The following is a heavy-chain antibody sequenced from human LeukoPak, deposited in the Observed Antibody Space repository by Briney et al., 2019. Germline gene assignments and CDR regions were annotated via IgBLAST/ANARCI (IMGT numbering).Heavy chain of an antibody. V-gene: IGHV1-2*02. CDR2: INPNSGGT. J-gene: IGHJ6*03. CDR3: ARDYDEGYCSGGSCYSPQYYYYYMDV. D-gene: IGHD2-15*01. Sequence: GASVKVSCKASGYTFTGYYMHWVRQAPGQGLEWMGWINPNSGGTNYAQKFQGRVTMTRDTSISTAYMGLSRLRSDDTAVYYCARDYDEGYCSGGSCYSPQYYYYYMDVWGKGTTVTVSS. CDR1: GYTFTGYY.